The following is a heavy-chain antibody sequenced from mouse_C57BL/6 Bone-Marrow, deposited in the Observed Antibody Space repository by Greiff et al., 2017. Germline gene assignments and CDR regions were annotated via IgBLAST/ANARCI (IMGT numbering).Heavy chain of an antibody. CDR2: INPGSGGT. V-gene: IGHV1-54*01. D-gene: IGHD4-1*01. CDR3: ARRVGREYARDY. J-gene: IGHJ4*01. CDR1: GYAFTNYL. Sequence: QVQLQQSGAELVRPGTSVKVSCKASGYAFTNYLIEWVKQRPGQGLGWIGVINPGSGGTNYNEKFKGKATLTADKSSSTAYMQLSSLTSEDSAVYFCARRVGREYARDYWGQGTSVTVSS.